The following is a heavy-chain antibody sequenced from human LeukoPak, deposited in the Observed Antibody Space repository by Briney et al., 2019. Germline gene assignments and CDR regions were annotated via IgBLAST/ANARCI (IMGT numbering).Heavy chain of an antibody. CDR1: GGSISSYY. CDR3: ARVTGKWFGGLIFDY. D-gene: IGHD3-10*01. J-gene: IGHJ4*02. V-gene: IGHV4-59*01. Sequence: SETLSLTCTVSGGSISSYYWSWIRQPPGKGLEWIGYIYYSGSTNYNPSLKSRVTRSVDTSKNQFSLKLSSVTAADTAVYYCARVTGKWFGGLIFDYWGQGTLVTVSS. CDR2: IYYSGST.